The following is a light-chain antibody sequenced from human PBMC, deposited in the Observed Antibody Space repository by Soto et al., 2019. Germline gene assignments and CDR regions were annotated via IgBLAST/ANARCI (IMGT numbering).Light chain of an antibody. CDR1: GSDVGGYNY. Sequence: QSALTQPRSVSGSHGQSVTISCTGTGSDVGGYNYVSWYQQHPGKAPKLMINDVTKRPSGVPDRFSGSKSGNTASLTISGLQAEDEADYYCCSYAGSYTLVFGGGTKLTVL. CDR2: DVT. J-gene: IGLJ2*01. CDR3: CSYAGSYTLV. V-gene: IGLV2-11*01.